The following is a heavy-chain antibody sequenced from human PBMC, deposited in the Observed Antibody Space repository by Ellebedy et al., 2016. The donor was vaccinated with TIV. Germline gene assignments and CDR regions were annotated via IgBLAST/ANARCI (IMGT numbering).Heavy chain of an antibody. CDR1: GFRFSDHA. D-gene: IGHD1-1*01. Sequence: GGSLRLXXAASGFRFSDHAMHWVRQAPDKGLEWVAVISNTGNDKYYPDSVKGRFTISRDNSKNMLYLQMDSLKIEDTAIYYCVGERGTRAFNTWGRGTMVTASS. CDR3: VGERGTRAFNT. V-gene: IGHV3-30*04. J-gene: IGHJ3*02. CDR2: ISNTGNDK.